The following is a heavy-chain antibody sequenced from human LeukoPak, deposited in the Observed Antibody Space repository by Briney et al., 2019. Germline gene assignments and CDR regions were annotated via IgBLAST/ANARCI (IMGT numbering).Heavy chain of an antibody. CDR2: IYHSGST. Sequence: SETLSLTCAVSGGSIGSSNWWSWVRQPPGKGLEWIGEIYHSGSTNYNPSLKSRVTISVDKSKNQFSLKLSSMTAADTAVYYCARVSSGATTVDYWGQGTLVTVSS. J-gene: IGHJ4*02. CDR3: ARVSSGATTVDY. V-gene: IGHV4-4*02. D-gene: IGHD1-26*01. CDR1: GGSIGSSNW.